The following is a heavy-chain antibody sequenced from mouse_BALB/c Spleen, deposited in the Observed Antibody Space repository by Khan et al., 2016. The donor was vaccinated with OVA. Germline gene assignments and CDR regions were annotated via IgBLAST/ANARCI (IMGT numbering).Heavy chain of an antibody. V-gene: IGHV2-9-2*01. CDR2: IWTGGGT. Sequence: QVQLQQSGPGLVAPSQSLSITCTVSGFSLTSYDISWIRQPPGKGLEWLGVIWTGGGTNYNSAFMSRLSISKDNSKSQVFLKMNSRQSDDTAIYYCVRRGNYYGSFYWYFDVWGAGTTVTVSS. CDR1: GFSLTSYD. CDR3: VRRGNYYGSFYWYFDV. J-gene: IGHJ1*01. D-gene: IGHD1-1*01.